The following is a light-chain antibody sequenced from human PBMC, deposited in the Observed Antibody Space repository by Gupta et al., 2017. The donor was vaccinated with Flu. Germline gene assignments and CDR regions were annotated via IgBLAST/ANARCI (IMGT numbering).Light chain of an antibody. V-gene: IGKV1-33*01. J-gene: IGKJ2*01. CDR1: QDISNY. CDR2: DAS. Sequence: DIQMTQSPSSLSASVGDRVTITCQASQDISNYLNWYQQKPGKAPKLLIYDASNLETGVPSRFSGSGSGTDFTFTISSLQPEDIATYYCQQYDNLPPYNSGQGTKLEIK. CDR3: QQYDNLPPYN.